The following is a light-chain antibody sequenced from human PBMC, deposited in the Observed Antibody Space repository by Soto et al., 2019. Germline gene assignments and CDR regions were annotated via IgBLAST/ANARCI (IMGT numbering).Light chain of an antibody. Sequence: EIVMTQSPATLSVSPGERATLSCRASQSVSSNLAWYQQKPGQAPRLLIYGASTRATGIPARFSGSGSGTEFTLTISSLQSEDSQVYSCQQYNNWPPLTFGGGTKVDIK. V-gene: IGKV3-15*01. CDR2: GAS. CDR1: QSVSSN. J-gene: IGKJ4*01. CDR3: QQYNNWPPLT.